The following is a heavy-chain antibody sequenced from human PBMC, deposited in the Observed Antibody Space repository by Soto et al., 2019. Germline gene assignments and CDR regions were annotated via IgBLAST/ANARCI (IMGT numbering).Heavy chain of an antibody. CDR2: INPNSGGT. Sequence: GASVKVSCKASGYTFTGYYMHWVRQAPGQGLEWMGWINPNSGGTNYAQKFQGRVTMTRDTSISTAYMELSRLRSDDTAVYYCARESVSAVTIYYYYGMDVWGQGTTVTVSS. CDR3: ARESVSAVTIYYYYGMDV. CDR1: GYTFTGYY. D-gene: IGHD4-17*01. V-gene: IGHV1-2*02. J-gene: IGHJ6*02.